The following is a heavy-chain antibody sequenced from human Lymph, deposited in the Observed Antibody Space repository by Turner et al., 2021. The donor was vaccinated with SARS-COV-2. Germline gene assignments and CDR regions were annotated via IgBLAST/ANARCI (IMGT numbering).Heavy chain of an antibody. J-gene: IGHJ6*02. Sequence: EVQLVESGGGLVKPGGSLRLSCAAPGFTFSSFSMPWVRQAPGKGLEWVSSISSSSTYIYYADSVKGRFTISRDNAKNSLYLQMNSLRAEDTAVYYCAGQAVAGTSLGYYYYGMDVWGQGTTVTVSS. V-gene: IGHV3-21*01. D-gene: IGHD6-19*01. CDR1: GFTFSSFS. CDR3: AGQAVAGTSLGYYYYGMDV. CDR2: ISSSSTYI.